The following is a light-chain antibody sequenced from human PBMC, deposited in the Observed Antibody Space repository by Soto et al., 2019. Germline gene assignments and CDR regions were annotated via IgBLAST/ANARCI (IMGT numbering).Light chain of an antibody. Sequence: EIVLTQSPATLSLSPGERATLSCRASQSVSSYLAWYQQKPGQAPRLLIYDASNRATGIPARFSGSGSGTDFTLTISSLDPEDFAVYYCQQRSSRYTFGQGTKLEIK. CDR3: QQRSSRYT. CDR2: DAS. CDR1: QSVSSY. J-gene: IGKJ2*01. V-gene: IGKV3-11*01.